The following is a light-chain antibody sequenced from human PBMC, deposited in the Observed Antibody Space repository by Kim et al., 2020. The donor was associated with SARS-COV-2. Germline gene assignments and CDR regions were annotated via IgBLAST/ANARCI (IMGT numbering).Light chain of an antibody. CDR1: QQLRNS. Sequence: LSPGERPPPTCRANQQLRNSLAWYQLQPGQAPSLLIFDASKRAPGIPARISGSGSGTDFTLTLSSLAPEDFAVYYCQQRMNWPLTFGGGTKVDI. CDR2: DAS. J-gene: IGKJ4*01. V-gene: IGKV3-11*01. CDR3: QQRMNWPLT.